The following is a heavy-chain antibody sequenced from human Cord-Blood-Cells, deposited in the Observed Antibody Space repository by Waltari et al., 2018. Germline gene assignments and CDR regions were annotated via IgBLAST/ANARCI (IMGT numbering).Heavy chain of an antibody. CDR3: ASRPIYDFWSGYFDY. D-gene: IGHD3-3*01. V-gene: IGHV1-24*01. J-gene: IGHJ4*02. Sequence: QVQLVQSGAEVKKPGASVKVSCKVSGYTLTELYMHWVGQAPGKGLEWMGGFDPEDGETIYAQKFQGRVTMTEDTSTDTAYMELSSLRSEDTAVYYCASRPIYDFWSGYFDYWGQGTLVTVSS. CDR1: GYTLTELY. CDR2: FDPEDGET.